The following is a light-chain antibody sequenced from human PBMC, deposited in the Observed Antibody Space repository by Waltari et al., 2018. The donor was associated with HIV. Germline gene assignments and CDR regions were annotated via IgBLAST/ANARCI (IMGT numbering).Light chain of an antibody. CDR3: QQYGSSPQT. Sequence: EIVLTQSPGTLSLSPGARATLSCRASQSVSNSYLAWYQQKGGQAPRLLIYGSSDRATGIPDRCSGSGSGTDFTLTSSRLEPEEFAVYYCQQYGSSPQTFGGGTNVEMK. CDR2: GSS. V-gene: IGKV3-20*01. J-gene: IGKJ4*01. CDR1: QSVSNSY.